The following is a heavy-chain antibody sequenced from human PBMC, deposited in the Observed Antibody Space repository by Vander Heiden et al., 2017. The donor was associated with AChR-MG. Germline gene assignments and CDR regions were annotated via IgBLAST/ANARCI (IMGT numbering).Heavy chain of an antibody. CDR1: GLNFGSYA. CDR2: SSGRGGST. Sequence: QLLDSGVCSVQPGGSLRLLCAASGLNFGSYAQSWVGQAPGKGLEWVSASSGRGGSTYYADSVKGRFTISRDNSKNTLDLKMNSLRAEDTAVYYCAKPPYSIGFFDYWGQGTLVTVSS. D-gene: IGHD4-4*01. V-gene: IGHV3-23*01. J-gene: IGHJ4*02. CDR3: AKPPYSIGFFDY.